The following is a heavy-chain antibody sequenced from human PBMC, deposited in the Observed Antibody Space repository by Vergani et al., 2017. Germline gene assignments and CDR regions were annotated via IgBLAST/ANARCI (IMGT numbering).Heavy chain of an antibody. D-gene: IGHD6-6*01. V-gene: IGHV1-69*04. CDR2: IIPILGIA. CDR1: GGTFSSYT. Sequence: QVQLVQSGAEVKKPGSSVKVSCKASGGTFSSYTISWVRQAPGQGLEWMGRIIPILGIANYAQKFQGRVTITADKSTSTAYMELSSLRSDDTAVYYCARDSDWLAARVLIYYYYGMDVWGQGTTVTVSS. J-gene: IGHJ6*02. CDR3: ARDSDWLAARVLIYYYYGMDV.